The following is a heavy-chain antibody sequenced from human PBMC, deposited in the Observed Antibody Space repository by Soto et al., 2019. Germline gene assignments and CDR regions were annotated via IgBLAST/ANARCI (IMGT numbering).Heavy chain of an antibody. J-gene: IGHJ4*02. V-gene: IGHV3-23*01. CDR3: EKAQYAGISKTLDY. Sequence: EVHLLESGGGLVQPGGSLRLSCVASGFTFSSYTMYWVRQVPGKGLEWVSDISESGAITHYADSVKGRFTISRDDPKSTRDLQMYTLRGADTAVYYCEKAQYAGISKTLDYWGQGTLVTVST. CDR1: GFTFSSYT. D-gene: IGHD2-15*01. CDR2: ISESGAIT.